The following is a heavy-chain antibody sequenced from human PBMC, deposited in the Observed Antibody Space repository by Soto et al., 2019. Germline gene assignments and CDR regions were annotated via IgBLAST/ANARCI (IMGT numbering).Heavy chain of an antibody. CDR1: GGSISSGDYY. Sequence: SETLYLTCTVSGGSISSGDYYWSWIRQPPGKGLEWIGYIYYSGSTYYNPSLKSRVTISVDTSKNQFSLKLSSVTAADTAVYYCAREGEATPFDYWGQGTLVTVSS. J-gene: IGHJ4*02. D-gene: IGHD3-16*01. V-gene: IGHV4-30-4*01. CDR3: AREGEATPFDY. CDR2: IYYSGST.